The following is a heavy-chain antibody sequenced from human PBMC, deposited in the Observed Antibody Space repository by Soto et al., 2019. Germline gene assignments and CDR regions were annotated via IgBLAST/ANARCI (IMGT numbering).Heavy chain of an antibody. D-gene: IGHD3-10*01. CDR3: AKASVVTMVRGVIITNPYFDY. CDR2: ISGSGGST. V-gene: IGHV3-23*01. CDR1: GFTFSSYA. J-gene: IGHJ4*02. Sequence: GALRLSCAASGFTFSSYAMSWVRQAPGKGLEWVSAISGSGGSTYYADSVKGRFTISRDNSKNTLYLQMNSLRAEDTAVYYCAKASVVTMVRGVIITNPYFDYWGQGTLVTVSS.